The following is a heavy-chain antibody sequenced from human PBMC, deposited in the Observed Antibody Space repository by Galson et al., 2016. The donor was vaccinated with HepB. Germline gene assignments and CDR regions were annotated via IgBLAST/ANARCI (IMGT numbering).Heavy chain of an antibody. CDR3: ARGAYSYGIDY. V-gene: IGHV4-31*03. J-gene: IGHJ4*02. CDR1: GGSISSGDYY. CDR2: IYYSGNT. Sequence: TLSLTCTVSGGSISSGDYYWNWIRQHPGKGLEWIGYIYYSGNTYYNPSLKSRVTISVDTSKKQFSLKLSSVTAADTAIYYCARGAYSYGIDYWGQGTLVTVSS. D-gene: IGHD5-18*01.